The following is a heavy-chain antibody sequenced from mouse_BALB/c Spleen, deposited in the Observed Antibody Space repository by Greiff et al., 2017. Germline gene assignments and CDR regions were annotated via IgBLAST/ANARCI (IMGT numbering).Heavy chain of an antibody. CDR3: GSSPLAY. CDR1: GYSITSDYA. J-gene: IGHJ3*01. V-gene: IGHV3-2*02. Sequence: VQLQQSGPGLVKPSQSLSLTCTVTGYSITSDYAWNWIRQFPGNKLEWMGYISYSGSTSYNPSLKSRISITRDTSKNQFFLQLNSVTTEDTATYYCGSSPLAYWGQGTLVTVSA. D-gene: IGHD1-1*01. CDR2: ISYSGST.